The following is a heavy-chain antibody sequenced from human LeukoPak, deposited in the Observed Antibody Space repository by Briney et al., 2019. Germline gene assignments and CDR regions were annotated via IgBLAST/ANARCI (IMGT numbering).Heavy chain of an antibody. CDR1: GFTFSSYW. CDR3: AREDDYGDYDGGYNY. CDR2: IKQDGSEK. J-gene: IGHJ4*02. D-gene: IGHD4-17*01. V-gene: IGHV3-7*03. Sequence: GGSLRLSCAVSGFTFSSYWMSWVRQAPGKGLEWVANIKQDGSEKYYVDSVKGRFTISRDNAKNSLYLQMNSLRAEDTAVYYCAREDDYGDYDGGYNYWGQGTLVTVSS.